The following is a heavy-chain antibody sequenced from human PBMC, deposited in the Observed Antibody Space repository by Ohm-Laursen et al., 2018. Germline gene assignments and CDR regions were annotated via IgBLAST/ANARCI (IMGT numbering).Heavy chain of an antibody. CDR3: ARDGAYCGGDCYSLPDY. CDR2: INPSGGST. J-gene: IGHJ4*02. CDR1: GYTFTSYY. Sequence: VASVKVSCKASGYTFTSYYMHWVRQAPGQGLEWMGIINPSGGSTSYVQKFQGRVTMTRDTSTSTAYMELSSLRSEDTAVYYCARDGAYCGGDCYSLPDYWGQGTLVTVSS. D-gene: IGHD2-21*02. V-gene: IGHV1-46*01.